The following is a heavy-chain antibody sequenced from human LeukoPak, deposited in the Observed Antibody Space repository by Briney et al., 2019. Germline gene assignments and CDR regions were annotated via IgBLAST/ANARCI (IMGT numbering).Heavy chain of an antibody. J-gene: IGHJ4*02. Sequence: GGSLRLSCAASGFIFSSYSMNWVRQAPGKGLEWVSSISSSSSYIYYADSVKGRFTISRDNAKNSLYLEMNSLRADDAALYYCARRGTDRSFDYWGQGTRVTVSS. D-gene: IGHD1-1*01. CDR1: GFIFSSYS. CDR3: ARRGTDRSFDY. CDR2: ISSSSSYI. V-gene: IGHV3-21*04.